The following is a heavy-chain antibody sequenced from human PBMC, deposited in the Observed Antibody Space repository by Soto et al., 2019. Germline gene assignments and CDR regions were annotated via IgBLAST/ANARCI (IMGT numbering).Heavy chain of an antibody. CDR2: INIDGTTT. Sequence: EVQLVESGGGLVQPGGSLRLSCAASGFAFSTKWMHWVRQGPGKGLVWVSRINIDGTTTNYADSVKGRFTISRDNAKNMLYLQMDSLRAEDTAVYYCARIPYSDTDPCPWGQGTLATVSS. CDR1: GFAFSTKW. D-gene: IGHD1-26*01. CDR3: ARIPYSDTDPCP. V-gene: IGHV3-74*01. J-gene: IGHJ5*02.